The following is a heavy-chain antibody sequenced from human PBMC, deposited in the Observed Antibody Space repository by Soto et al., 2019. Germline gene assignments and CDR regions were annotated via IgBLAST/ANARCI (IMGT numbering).Heavy chain of an antibody. CDR2: IKSKADGETT. D-gene: IGHD3-10*01. V-gene: IGHV3-15*07. CDR1: GLTFSNAW. J-gene: IGHJ5*02. CDR3: SDSPGSGGSTAGWFDP. Sequence: DVQLVESGGALVEPGGSLRLSCAASGLTFSNAWMNWVRQVPGKGLEWVGRIKSKADGETTDYAAPVKGRFTISRDDSRDTLDLQMDSLKTEDTAIYYCSDSPGSGGSTAGWFDPWGQGTLVTVSS.